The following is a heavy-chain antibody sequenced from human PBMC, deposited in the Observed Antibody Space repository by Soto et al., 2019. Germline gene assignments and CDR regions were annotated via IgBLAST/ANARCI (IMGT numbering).Heavy chain of an antibody. Sequence: SVKVSCKASGGTFSSYAISWVRQAPGQGLEWMGGIIPIFGTANYAQKFQGRVTITADESTSTAYMELSSLRSEDTAVYYCARDSNQCITRLCSEGFDPWGQGTLVTVSS. D-gene: IGHD3-9*01. V-gene: IGHV1-69*13. J-gene: IGHJ5*02. CDR1: GGTFSSYA. CDR3: ARDSNQCITRLCSEGFDP. CDR2: IIPIFGTA.